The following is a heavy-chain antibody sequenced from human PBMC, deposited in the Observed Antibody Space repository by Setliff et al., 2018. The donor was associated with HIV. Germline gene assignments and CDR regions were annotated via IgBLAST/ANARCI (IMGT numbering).Heavy chain of an antibody. V-gene: IGHV1-69*13. Sequence: ASVKVSCKASGGSLRSLSINWVRQAPGQGLEWMAGTIPKFGTTNYAQKFQGRVTITADEWTSTAYMELSSLRSEDTAVYYCARDPSIAVAGAAVWGQGATVTVSS. J-gene: IGHJ6*02. D-gene: IGHD6-19*01. CDR1: GGSLRSLS. CDR3: ARDPSIAVAGAAV. CDR2: TIPKFGTT.